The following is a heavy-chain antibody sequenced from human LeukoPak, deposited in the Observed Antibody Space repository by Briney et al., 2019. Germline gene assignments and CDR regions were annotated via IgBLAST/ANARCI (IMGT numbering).Heavy chain of an antibody. Sequence: GVSLRLSCAASGFTLSSYSMSWVRHAPGRGLEWVSAISGSGGSTYYADAVKGRFTISRDNSKNTLYLQMNSLRAEDTAVYYCAKDWRRAAASDYWGQGTLVTVSS. CDR3: AKDWRRAAASDY. CDR1: GFTLSSYS. CDR2: ISGSGGST. D-gene: IGHD6-13*01. J-gene: IGHJ4*02. V-gene: IGHV3-23*01.